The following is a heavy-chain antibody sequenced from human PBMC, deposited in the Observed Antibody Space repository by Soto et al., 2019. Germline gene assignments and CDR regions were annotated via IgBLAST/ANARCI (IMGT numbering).Heavy chain of an antibody. Sequence: EVQLVESGGGLVKPGGSLRLSCAASGITFSDYSMNWVRQAPGKGLECVAFISSSSNYIYYADSVKGRFTISRDNAKNSLYLQMNSLRAEDTAVYYCARDTRLDSSYVFDICGQGTMVTVSS. J-gene: IGHJ3*02. D-gene: IGHD3-9*01. CDR3: ARDTRLDSSYVFDI. CDR1: GITFSDYS. V-gene: IGHV3-21*01. CDR2: ISSSSNYI.